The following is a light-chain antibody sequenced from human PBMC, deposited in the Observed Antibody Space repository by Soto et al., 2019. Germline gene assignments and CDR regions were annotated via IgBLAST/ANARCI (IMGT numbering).Light chain of an antibody. Sequence: ELVLTQSPGTLSLSAGERATLSCRASQSVSSNFLAWYQQKPGQTPRLLIYDASTRATGIPDRFSGSGSGTEFTLTISSLQSEDFAIYYCQQYNNWPITCGQGTRLEI. CDR1: QSVSSN. CDR3: QQYNNWPIT. J-gene: IGKJ5*01. V-gene: IGKV3D-15*01. CDR2: DAS.